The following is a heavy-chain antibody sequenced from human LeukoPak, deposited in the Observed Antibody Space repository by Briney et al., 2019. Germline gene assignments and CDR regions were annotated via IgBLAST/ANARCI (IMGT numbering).Heavy chain of an antibody. V-gene: IGHV4-39*01. D-gene: IGHD5-18*01. CDR1: GFSFSSYA. CDR3: ARHEGGYSYGSLGY. J-gene: IGHJ4*02. Sequence: GSLRLSCAASGFSFSSYAMSWIRQPPGKGLEWIGSIYYSGSTYYNPSLKSRVTISVDTSKNQFSLKLSSVTAADTAVYYCARHEGGYSYGSLGYWGQGTLVTVSS. CDR2: IYYSGST.